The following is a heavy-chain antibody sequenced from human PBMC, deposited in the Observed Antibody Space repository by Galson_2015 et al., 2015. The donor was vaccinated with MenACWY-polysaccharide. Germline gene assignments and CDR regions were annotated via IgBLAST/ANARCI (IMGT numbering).Heavy chain of an antibody. J-gene: IGHJ4*02. Sequence: SVKVSCKASGYTFSSYAMHWVRQAPGQRLEWMGWNNAGNGNTKYSQKFQGRVTITRDTSASTAYMELSSLRSEDTAVYYCARDTPGYCSGGSCEDLDYWGQGTLVTVSS. CDR3: ARDTPGYCSGGSCEDLDY. CDR1: GYTFSSYA. V-gene: IGHV1-3*01. CDR2: NNAGNGNT. D-gene: IGHD2-15*01.